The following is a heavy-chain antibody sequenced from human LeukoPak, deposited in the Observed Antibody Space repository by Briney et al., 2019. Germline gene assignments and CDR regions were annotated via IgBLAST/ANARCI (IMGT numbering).Heavy chain of an antibody. D-gene: IGHD2-15*01. Sequence: SETLSLTCAVYGGSFSGYYWSWIRQPPGKGLEWIGEINHSGSTNYNPPLKSRVTISVDTSKNQFSLKLSSVTAADTAVYYCARGGYCSGGSCYGGAFDYWGQGTLVTVSS. J-gene: IGHJ4*02. V-gene: IGHV4-34*01. CDR3: ARGGYCSGGSCYGGAFDY. CDR2: INHSGST. CDR1: GGSFSGYY.